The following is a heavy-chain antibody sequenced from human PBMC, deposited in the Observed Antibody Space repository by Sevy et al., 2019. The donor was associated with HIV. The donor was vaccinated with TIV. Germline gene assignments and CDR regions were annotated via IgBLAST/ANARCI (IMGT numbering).Heavy chain of an antibody. J-gene: IGHJ4*02. CDR3: ASHYYDSTGYYYPLDY. Sequence: GGSLRLSCTAFGFNFSTYAMYWVRQAPGKGLEWVTVISSDGNNKDYADSVKSRFTISRDNSKNTLYLQMNSLRAEDTAVYYCASHYYDSTGYYYPLDYWGQGTLVTVSS. D-gene: IGHD3-22*01. CDR1: GFNFSTYA. CDR2: ISSDGNNK. V-gene: IGHV3-30*04.